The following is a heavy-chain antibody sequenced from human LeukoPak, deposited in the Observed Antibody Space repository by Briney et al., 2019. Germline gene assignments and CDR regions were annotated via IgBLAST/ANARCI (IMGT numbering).Heavy chain of an antibody. V-gene: IGHV1-69*13. Sequence: ASVKVSCKASGGTFSSYAISWVRQAPGQGLEWMGGIIPIFGTANYAQKFQGRVTITADESTSTAYMELSSLRSEDTAVYYCARVTLGSGYSYYYYYYMDVWGKGTTVTVSS. CDR2: IIPIFGTA. CDR1: GGTFSSYA. D-gene: IGHD3-3*01. J-gene: IGHJ6*03. CDR3: ARVTLGSGYSYYYYYYMDV.